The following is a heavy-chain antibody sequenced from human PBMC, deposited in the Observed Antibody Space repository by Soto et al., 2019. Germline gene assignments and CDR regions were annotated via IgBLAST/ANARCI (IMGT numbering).Heavy chain of an antibody. V-gene: IGHV1-18*01. Sequence: QVQLVQSGAEVKKPGVSVKVSCKASGYTFTSYGISWVRQAPGQGLEWMGWISAYNGNTNYAQKLQGRVTMTTDTSTSTAYMELRSLRSDDTAVYYCARDSDYVWGSYRYTGDFDYWGQGTLVTVSS. J-gene: IGHJ4*02. CDR1: GYTFTSYG. CDR3: ARDSDYVWGSYRYTGDFDY. D-gene: IGHD3-16*02. CDR2: ISAYNGNT.